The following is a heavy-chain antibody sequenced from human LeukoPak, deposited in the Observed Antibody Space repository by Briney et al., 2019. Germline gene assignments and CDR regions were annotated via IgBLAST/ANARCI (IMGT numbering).Heavy chain of an antibody. CDR3: ARDLSGYSYGFGGDL. Sequence: GGSLRLSCAASGFTISAYFMSWVRQAPGKGLEWVSIMYSVGSTFYADSVKGRFTISRDPSKNSLDLQMDSLRVDDTAVYYCARDLSGYSYGFGGDLWGQGTLVTVSS. CDR2: MYSVGST. J-gene: IGHJ4*02. D-gene: IGHD5-18*01. CDR1: GFTISAYF. V-gene: IGHV3-66*01.